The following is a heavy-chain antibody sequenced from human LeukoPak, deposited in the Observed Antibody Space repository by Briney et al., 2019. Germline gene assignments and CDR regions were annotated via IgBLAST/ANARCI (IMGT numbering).Heavy chain of an antibody. D-gene: IGHD2-21*01. V-gene: IGHV6-1*01. CDR1: GDSVSTNSAA. CDR3: ARDLGHCWSNYFDY. Sequence: SQTLSLTCAISGDSVSTNSAAWNWIRQSPARGLEWLGRTYYRSKLYNDFALSVKSRITINPDTSKNQFSLQLNSVTPEDTAVYYCARDLGHCWSNYFDYWGQGTLVSVSS. CDR2: TYYRSKLYN. J-gene: IGHJ4*02.